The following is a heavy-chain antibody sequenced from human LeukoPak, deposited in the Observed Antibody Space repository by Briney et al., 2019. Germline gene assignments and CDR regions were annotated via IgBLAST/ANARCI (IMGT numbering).Heavy chain of an antibody. J-gene: IGHJ5*02. D-gene: IGHD3-10*01. V-gene: IGHV3-23*01. CDR1: GFAFSSLD. Sequence: PGGSLRLSCAASGFAFSSLDMGWVRQAPRKGLEWVSAISAGGDRTYYADSVKGRFTISRDNSNNTLYVQINSLRAEDTAVYYCARDYYTSGRSIFNWFDPWGQGTLVSVSS. CDR3: ARDYYTSGRSIFNWFDP. CDR2: ISAGGDRT.